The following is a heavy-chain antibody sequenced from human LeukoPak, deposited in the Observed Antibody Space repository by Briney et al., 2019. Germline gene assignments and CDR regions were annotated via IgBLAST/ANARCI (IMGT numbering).Heavy chain of an antibody. Sequence: GGSLRLSCAASGFTFSSYGMHWVRQAPGKGLEWVAFISYDGSNINYADSVEGRFTISRDNSKNTVFLQMNSLRAEDSAVYYCAKDRDPYSSGWYETDYWGQGTLVTVSS. CDR3: AKDRDPYSSGWYETDY. D-gene: IGHD6-19*01. V-gene: IGHV3-30*02. J-gene: IGHJ4*02. CDR2: ISYDGSNI. CDR1: GFTFSSYG.